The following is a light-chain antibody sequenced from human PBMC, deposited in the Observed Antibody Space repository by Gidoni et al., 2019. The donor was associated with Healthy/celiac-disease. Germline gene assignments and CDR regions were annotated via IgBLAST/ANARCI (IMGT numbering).Light chain of an antibody. CDR3: CSYAGSSTSLV. CDR1: SSDAGSYNL. Sequence: QSALTPPASVSGSPGQSITISCTGTSSDAGSYNLVSWYQQHPGKAPKLMIYEVSKRPSGVSNRFSGSKSGNTASLTISGLQAEDEADYYCCSYAGSSTSLVFGGGTKLTVL. J-gene: IGLJ3*02. CDR2: EVS. V-gene: IGLV2-23*02.